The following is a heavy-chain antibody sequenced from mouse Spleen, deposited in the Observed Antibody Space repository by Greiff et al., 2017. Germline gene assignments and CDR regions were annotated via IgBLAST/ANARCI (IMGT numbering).Heavy chain of an antibody. CDR3: ARDENSNALDY. Sequence: EVKLMESGGGLVKPGGSLKLSCAASGFTFSSYAMSWVRQTPETRLEWVAYISSGGGNTYYPDSVKGRFTISRDNAKNTLYLQMSSLRSEDTALYYCARDENSNALDYWGQGTSVTVSS. D-gene: IGHD2-5*01. J-gene: IGHJ4*01. CDR1: GFTFSSYA. CDR2: ISSGGGNT. V-gene: IGHV5-9*01.